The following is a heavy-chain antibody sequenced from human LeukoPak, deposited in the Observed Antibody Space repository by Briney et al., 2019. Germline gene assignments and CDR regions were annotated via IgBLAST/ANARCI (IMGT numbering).Heavy chain of an antibody. J-gene: IGHJ4*02. V-gene: IGHV5-51*01. D-gene: IGHD3-22*01. CDR1: GYSFTSYW. CDR3: ARRPATRYYYDSSPQSGYFDY. Sequence: GESLKISCKGSGYSFTSYWIGWVRQMPGKGLEWMGIIYPGDSDTRYSPSFQGQVTISADKSISTAYLQWSSLKASDTAMYYCARRPATRYYYDSSPQSGYFDYWGQGTLVTVSS. CDR2: IYPGDSDT.